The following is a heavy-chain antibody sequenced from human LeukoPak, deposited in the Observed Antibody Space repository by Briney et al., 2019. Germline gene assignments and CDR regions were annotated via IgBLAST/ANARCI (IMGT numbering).Heavy chain of an antibody. D-gene: IGHD3-22*01. CDR2: ISWNSGSI. V-gene: IGHV3-9*01. CDR3: AKSLSYYYDSSGGGAFDI. J-gene: IGHJ3*02. CDR1: GFTFDDYA. Sequence: PGRSLRLSCAASGFTFDDYAMHWVRQAPGKGRVWVSGISWNSGSIGYEASVKGRFTISRDNAKNSLYLQMNSLRAEDTALYYCAKSLSYYYDSSGGGAFDIWGQGTMVTVSS.